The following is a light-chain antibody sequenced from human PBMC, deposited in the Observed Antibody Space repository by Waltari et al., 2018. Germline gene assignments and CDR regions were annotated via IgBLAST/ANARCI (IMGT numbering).Light chain of an antibody. J-gene: IGKJ4*01. CDR2: RAS. V-gene: IGKV1-5*03. CDR3: QQFHTNVT. Sequence: IQMTQSPSAPSASVGDRVTITCRASQSISFWLAWYQQKPGKAPKLLIYRASTLESGVPSQFSGTGSGTEFTLTISSLQSDDFATYYCQQFHTNVTFGGGTRVEIK. CDR1: QSISFW.